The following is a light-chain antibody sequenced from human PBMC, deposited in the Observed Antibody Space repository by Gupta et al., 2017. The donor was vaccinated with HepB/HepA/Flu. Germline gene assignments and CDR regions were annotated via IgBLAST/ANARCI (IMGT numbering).Light chain of an antibody. CDR2: YDR. V-gene: IGLV3-21*04. CDR3: QVWDTTPNLVV. CDR1: NIGSKT. J-gene: IGLJ2*01. Sequence: SYVLTQPPSVSVAPRRTARITCGGNNIGSKTVHWYQQKPGQAPGVVKYYDRDRPSGIPERFSGFNSGNTATLTINKVEAGDEADYYCQVWDTTPNLVVFGGGTKLTVL.